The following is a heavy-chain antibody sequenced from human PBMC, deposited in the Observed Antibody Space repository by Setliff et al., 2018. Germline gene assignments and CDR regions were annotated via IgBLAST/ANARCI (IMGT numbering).Heavy chain of an antibody. J-gene: IGHJ4*02. CDR2: INTNTGNP. D-gene: IGHD1-1*01. V-gene: IGHV7-4-1*02. CDR1: GYTFRSYG. CDR3: ARVGTGSLLDY. Sequence: GASVKVSCKASGYTFRSYGINWVRQAPGQGLEWMGWINTNTGNPTYAQGFTGRFVFSLDTSVSTAYLQISSLKAEDTALYYCARVGTGSLLDYWGQGTLVTVSS.